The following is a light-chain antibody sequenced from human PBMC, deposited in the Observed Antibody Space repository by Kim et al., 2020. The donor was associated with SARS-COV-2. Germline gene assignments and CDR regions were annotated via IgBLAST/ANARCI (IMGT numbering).Light chain of an antibody. J-gene: IGLJ2*01. CDR1: SGHRTYA. CDR2: LNSDGSH. CDR3: QTWGTGIVV. Sequence: ASVKLTCTLSSGHRTYAIAWHQQQPEKGPRYLMKLNSDGSHSKGDGIPDRFSGSSSGPERYLTISSLQSEDEADYYCQTWGTGIVVFGGGTKLTVL. V-gene: IGLV4-69*01.